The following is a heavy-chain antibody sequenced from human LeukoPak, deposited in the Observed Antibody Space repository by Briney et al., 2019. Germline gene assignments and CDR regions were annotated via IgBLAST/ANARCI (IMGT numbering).Heavy chain of an antibody. CDR1: GFSFGDYG. CDR2: IRTKRYGETA. J-gene: IGHJ4*02. V-gene: IGHV3-49*04. D-gene: IGHD4-17*01. CDR3: ARDRAFGDSYLDY. Sequence: GGSLRLSGTGSGFSFGDYGLSWVRQAPGKGLECVAFIRTKRYGETAEYAASVKGRFTISRDDSKTVAHLQMSSLKPEDTAVYYCARDRAFGDSYLDYWGQGALVTASS.